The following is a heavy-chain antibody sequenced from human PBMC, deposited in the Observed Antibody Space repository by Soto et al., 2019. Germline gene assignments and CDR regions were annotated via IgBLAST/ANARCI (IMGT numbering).Heavy chain of an antibody. V-gene: IGHV4-30-4*01. CDR2: IFDSGST. CDR3: AREKRGIPDAFDI. D-gene: IGHD2-21*01. J-gene: IGHJ3*02. Sequence: PSEPLSLTCTVSGGSISGGVHSWSWIRQPPGKGLEWIGYIFDSGSTYYNPSLKSRLTISVDTSKNQFSLKLSSVTAADTAVYYCAREKRGIPDAFDIWGQGTMVTVSS. CDR1: GGSISGGVHS.